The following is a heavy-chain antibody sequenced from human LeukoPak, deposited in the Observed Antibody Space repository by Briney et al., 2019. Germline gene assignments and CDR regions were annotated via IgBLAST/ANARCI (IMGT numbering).Heavy chain of an antibody. CDR1: GYTFTSYY. D-gene: IGHD6-13*01. CDR3: ARDKEQLVYYYYYGMDV. J-gene: IGHJ6*02. V-gene: IGHV1-46*01. CDR2: INPSGGST. Sequence: ASVKVSCKASGYTFTSYYMHWVRQAPGQGLEWMGIINPSGGSTSYAQKFQGRVTMTRDTSTSTVYMELSSLRSEDTAVYYCARDKEQLVYYYYYGMDVWGQGTTVTVSS.